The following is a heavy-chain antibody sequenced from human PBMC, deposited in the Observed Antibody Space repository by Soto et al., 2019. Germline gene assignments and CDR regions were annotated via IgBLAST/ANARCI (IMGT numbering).Heavy chain of an antibody. V-gene: IGHV4-59*12. D-gene: IGHD2-21*01. CDR3: ARVRGPYCGGECYPPTPNWFDP. J-gene: IGHJ5*02. CDR1: GGSISSYY. Sequence: SETLSLTCTVSGGSISSYYWSWIRQPPGKGLEWIGYIYYSGSTNYNPSLKSRVTISVDRSKNQFSLKLGSVTAADTAVYYCARVRGPYCGGECYPPTPNWFDPWGQGTLVTVSS. CDR2: IYYSGST.